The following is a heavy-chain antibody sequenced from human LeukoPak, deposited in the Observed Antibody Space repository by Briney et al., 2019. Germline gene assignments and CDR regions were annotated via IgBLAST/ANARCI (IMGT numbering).Heavy chain of an antibody. J-gene: IGHJ6*02. CDR2: INHSGST. Sequence: PSETPSLTCAVYGGSFSGYYWSWIRQPPGKGLEWIGEINHSGSTNYNPSLKSRVTISVDTSKDQFSLKLSSVTAADTAVYYCARDVPYSSSWPFSGMDVWGQGTTVTVSS. CDR3: ARDVPYSSSWPFSGMDV. D-gene: IGHD6-13*01. V-gene: IGHV4-34*01. CDR1: GGSFSGYY.